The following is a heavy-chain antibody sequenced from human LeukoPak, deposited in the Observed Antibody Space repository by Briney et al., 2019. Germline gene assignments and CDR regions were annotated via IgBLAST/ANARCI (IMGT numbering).Heavy chain of an antibody. D-gene: IGHD2-21*01. CDR3: ARHPFASPFDY. CDR1: GGSISGFY. Sequence: SETLSLICAVSGGSISGFYWSWIRQPPGKGLEWIGYIYYSGDSNYNPSPKSRVTISLDTSKNEVSLKLSSVTAADTAVYYCARHPFASPFDYWGQGTLVTVSS. V-gene: IGHV4-59*08. CDR2: IYYSGDS. J-gene: IGHJ4*02.